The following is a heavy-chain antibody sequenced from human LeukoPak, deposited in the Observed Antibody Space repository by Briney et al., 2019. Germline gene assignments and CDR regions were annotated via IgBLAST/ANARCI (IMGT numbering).Heavy chain of an antibody. CDR3: AKSLSSRGLIIPKTTRYFDY. Sequence: GGSLRLSCAASGFTFSSYWMHWVSQVPGKGLVWVSRINSDGSSTSYADSVKGRFTISRDNSKNTLYLQMNSLRAEDTAVYYCAKSLSSRGLIIPKTTRYFDYWGQGTLVTVSS. J-gene: IGHJ4*02. D-gene: IGHD3-10*01. CDR1: GFTFSSYW. CDR2: INSDGSST. V-gene: IGHV3-74*01.